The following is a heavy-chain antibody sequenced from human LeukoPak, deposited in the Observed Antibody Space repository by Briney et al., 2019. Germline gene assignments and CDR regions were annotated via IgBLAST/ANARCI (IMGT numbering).Heavy chain of an antibody. CDR1: GFRFSYYA. Sequence: GGSLRLSCEASGFRFSYYAMHWVRQAPGKGLEWVSMISYDGTNRYYAESVKGRFTISRDNSKNTVYLQMNSLRVDDTAVYYCARDHLFFDYWGQGTLVTVSS. J-gene: IGHJ4*02. V-gene: IGHV3-30-3*01. CDR2: ISYDGTNR. CDR3: ARDHLFFDY.